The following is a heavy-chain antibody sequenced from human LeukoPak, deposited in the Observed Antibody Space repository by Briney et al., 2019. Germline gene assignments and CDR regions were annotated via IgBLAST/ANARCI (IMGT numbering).Heavy chain of an antibody. Sequence: GSLRLSCAASGFTFSSYAMHWVRQAPGKGLEWVAVISDDGSNKYYAYSVKGRFTISRDNSKNTLYLQMNSLRAEDTAVYYCARRSVRGVRDYYYYMDVWGKGTTVTISS. D-gene: IGHD3-10*01. CDR2: ISDDGSNK. J-gene: IGHJ6*03. CDR1: GFTFSSYA. V-gene: IGHV3-30*04. CDR3: ARRSVRGVRDYYYYMDV.